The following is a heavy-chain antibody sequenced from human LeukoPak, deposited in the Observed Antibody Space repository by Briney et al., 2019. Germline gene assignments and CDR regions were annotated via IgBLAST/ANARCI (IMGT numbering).Heavy chain of an antibody. J-gene: IGHJ4*02. D-gene: IGHD2-15*01. CDR3: ASQEDCSGGSCYAYDY. CDR2: IIPILGIA. V-gene: IGHV1-69*04. Sequence: ASVKVSCKASGGTFSSYAISWVRQAPGQGREWMGRIIPILGIANSSQKFQGRVTITADKATTTAYMELSSLRSEETAVYYCASQEDCSGGSCYAYDYWGQGTLGTVSS. CDR1: GGTFSSYA.